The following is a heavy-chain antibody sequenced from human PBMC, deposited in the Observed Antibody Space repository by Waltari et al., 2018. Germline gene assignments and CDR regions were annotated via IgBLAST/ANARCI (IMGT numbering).Heavy chain of an antibody. CDR1: GGSISSSSYY. CDR3: ARRVKGHFDY. Sequence: QLQLQESGPGLVKPSETLFLTCTVSGGSISSSSYYWGWIRQPPGKGLEWIGSIYYSGSTYYNPSLKSRVTISVDTSKNQFSLKLSSVTAADTAVYYCARRVKGHFDYWGQGTLVTVSS. V-gene: IGHV4-39*07. CDR2: IYYSGST. J-gene: IGHJ4*02.